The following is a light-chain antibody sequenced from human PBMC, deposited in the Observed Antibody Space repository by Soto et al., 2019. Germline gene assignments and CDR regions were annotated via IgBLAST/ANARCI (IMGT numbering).Light chain of an antibody. CDR2: DAS. CDR3: QQYHNYPGT. V-gene: IGKV1-5*01. J-gene: IGKJ1*01. Sequence: IQMTQSPSTLSASVGDRVTITCRASQRISSWLAWYQQKPGKAPKLLIFDASNLQGGVPSSFSGSGYGTEFTLTISSLQPDAFETYYCQQYHNYPGTFGQGTKVDIK. CDR1: QRISSW.